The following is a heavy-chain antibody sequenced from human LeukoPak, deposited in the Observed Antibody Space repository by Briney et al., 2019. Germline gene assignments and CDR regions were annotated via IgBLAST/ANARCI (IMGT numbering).Heavy chain of an antibody. Sequence: ASVKVSCKASGYTFAGYGYYMHWVRQAPGQGLEWMGWINPNSGDTKYAQKFQGRVTMTRDTSTSTVYMELSRQRSDDTAVYYCAREYSSGLRGDYYYGMDVWGQGTTVTVSS. CDR1: GYTFAGYGYY. CDR2: INPNSGDT. V-gene: IGHV1-2*02. D-gene: IGHD6-19*01. J-gene: IGHJ6*02. CDR3: AREYSSGLRGDYYYGMDV.